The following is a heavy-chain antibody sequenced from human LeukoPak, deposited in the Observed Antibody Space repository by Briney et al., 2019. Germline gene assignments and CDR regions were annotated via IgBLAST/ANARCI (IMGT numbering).Heavy chain of an antibody. CDR1: GFTFSSYA. V-gene: IGHV3-23*01. Sequence: GGSLRPSCAASGFTFSSYAMSWVRQAPGEGLEWVSTISNSGGSTYCADSVKGRFTISRDNSENTQSLQMNSLRTEDTAVYYCLGYCSGGNCYSGGYWGQGTLVTVSS. CDR3: LGYCSGGNCYSGGY. J-gene: IGHJ4*02. CDR2: ISNSGGST. D-gene: IGHD2-15*01.